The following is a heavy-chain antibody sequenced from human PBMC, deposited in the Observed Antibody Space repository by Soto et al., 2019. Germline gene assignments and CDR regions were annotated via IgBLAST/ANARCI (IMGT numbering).Heavy chain of an antibody. Sequence: ASVKVSCKASGYTFTSYGISWVRQAPGQGLEWMGWISAYDGNTNYAQKLQGRVSMTTDTSTNTAYMELSSLKSEDTAVYYCAAGGTRWLQSPFDYWGQGTLVTVSS. CDR1: GYTFTSYG. J-gene: IGHJ4*02. D-gene: IGHD1-1*01. CDR3: AAGGTRWLQSPFDY. CDR2: ISAYDGNT. V-gene: IGHV1-18*01.